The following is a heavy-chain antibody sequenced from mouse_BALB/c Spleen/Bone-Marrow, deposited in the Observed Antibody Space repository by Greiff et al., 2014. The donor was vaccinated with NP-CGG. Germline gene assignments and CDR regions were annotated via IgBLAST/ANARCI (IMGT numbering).Heavy chain of an antibody. Sequence: QVHVQQSGAELVKPGASVKLSCKASGYTFTEYFIHWVKQRSGQGLEWIGWFYPGSGSIKYNEKFKDKATLTADKSSSTVYMQLRRLTSEAAAVYVCERHDDRRRAGFAYWGQGTPVTVSA. J-gene: IGHJ3*01. CDR1: GYTFTEYF. CDR3: ERHDDRRRAGFAY. D-gene: IGHD3-1*01. V-gene: IGHV1-62-2*01. CDR2: FYPGSGSI.